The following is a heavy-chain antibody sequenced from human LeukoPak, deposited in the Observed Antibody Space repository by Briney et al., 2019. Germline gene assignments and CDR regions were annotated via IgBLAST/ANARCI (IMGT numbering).Heavy chain of an antibody. V-gene: IGHV3-74*01. CDR3: ARAPSEIGGYYPEYLRH. J-gene: IGHJ1*01. Sequence: QPGGSLRLSCAASGFTFSSYWMHWVRQAPGKGLVWVSRIKGDGNTNYADSVKGRFTISRDNAKNTVSLQMNSLRAEDTGVYYCARAPSEIGGYYPEYLRHWGQGTLVTVSS. CDR1: GFTFSSYW. D-gene: IGHD3-22*01. CDR2: IKGDGNT.